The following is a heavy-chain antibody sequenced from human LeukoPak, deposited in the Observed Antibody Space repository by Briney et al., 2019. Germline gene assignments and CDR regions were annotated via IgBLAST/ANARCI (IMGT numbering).Heavy chain of an antibody. V-gene: IGHV1-8*03. J-gene: IGHJ4*02. CDR3: ARARYSSSWVDY. CDR2: MNPNSGNT. D-gene: IGHD6-13*01. CDR1: GHTFTSYD. Sequence: ASVKVSCKASGHTFTSYDINWVRQATGQGLEWMGWMNPNSGNTGYAQKFQGRVTITRNTSISTAYTELSSLRSEDTAVYYCARARYSSSWVDYWGQGTLVTVSS.